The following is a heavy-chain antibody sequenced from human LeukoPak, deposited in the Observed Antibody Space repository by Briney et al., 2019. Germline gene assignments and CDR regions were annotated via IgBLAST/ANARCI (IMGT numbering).Heavy chain of an antibody. J-gene: IGHJ4*02. CDR2: INPNSGGT. V-gene: IGHV1-2*02. D-gene: IGHD3-22*01. CDR3: ARRCDTSSYYTYYFDY. Sequence: ASVKVSCKASGYTFTAYYIHWVRQAPGQGLEWVGWINPNSGGTNYAQKFQRRVTMTRDTSTSTAYMELSRLRSADTAVYFCARRCDTSSYYTYYFDYWGQGTLVTVSS. CDR1: GYTFTAYY.